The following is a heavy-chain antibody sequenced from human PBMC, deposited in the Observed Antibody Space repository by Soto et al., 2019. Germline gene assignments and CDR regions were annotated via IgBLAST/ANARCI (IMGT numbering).Heavy chain of an antibody. CDR3: ARHTPTISPSDP. CDR1: GGSISSSSYY. J-gene: IGHJ5*01. CDR2: IYYSGST. Sequence: SETLSLTCTVPGGSISSSSYYWGWIRQPPGKGLEWIGSIYYSGSTYYNPSLKSRVTISVDTSKNQFSLKLSSVTAADTAVYYRARHTPTISPSDPWGQGTLVT. V-gene: IGHV4-39*01. D-gene: IGHD3-3*01.